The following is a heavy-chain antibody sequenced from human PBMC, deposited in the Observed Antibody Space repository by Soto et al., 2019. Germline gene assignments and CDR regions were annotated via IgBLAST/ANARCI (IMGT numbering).Heavy chain of an antibody. CDR1: GFSFSNYA. Sequence: GGSLRLSCAASGFSFSNYAMNWVRQAPGKGLEWVSAISAGGSNTNYADCVKGRFTISSDNSKNTLYLQMNGLRADDTAVYYCAKDWGSALYYDFWSGYYYGMDVWGQGTTVTVSS. CDR2: ISAGGSNT. V-gene: IGHV3-23*01. J-gene: IGHJ6*02. D-gene: IGHD3-3*01. CDR3: AKDWGSALYYDFWSGYYYGMDV.